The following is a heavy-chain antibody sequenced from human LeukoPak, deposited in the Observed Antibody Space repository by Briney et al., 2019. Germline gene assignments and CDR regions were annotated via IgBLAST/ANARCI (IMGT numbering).Heavy chain of an antibody. J-gene: IGHJ6*03. V-gene: IGHV4-34*01. CDR3: ARGRGYCGSGYYMDV. Sequence: PSETLSLTCAVYGGSFSGYYWSWIRQPPGKGLEWIGEINHSGSTNYNPSLKSRVTISVDTSKNQFSLKLSSVTAADTAVYYCARGRGYCGSGYYMDVWGKGTTVTVSS. CDR2: INHSGST. CDR1: GGSFSGYY. D-gene: IGHD3-10*01.